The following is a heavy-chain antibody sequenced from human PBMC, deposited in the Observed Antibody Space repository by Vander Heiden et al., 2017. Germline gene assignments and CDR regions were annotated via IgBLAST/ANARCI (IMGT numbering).Heavy chain of an antibody. Sequence: QVQLQQWGAGLLKPSETLSLTCAVYGGSFSGYYWSWIRQPPGKGLEWIGEINHSGSTNYNTSLKRRVTISVDTSKNQFSRKLSSVTAAETAVYYCARSLYCTNGVCYFGSLDYWGQGTMVTVYS. CDR1: GGSFSGYY. D-gene: IGHD2-8*01. CDR2: INHSGST. CDR3: ARSLYCTNGVCYFGSLDY. V-gene: IGHV4-34*01. J-gene: IGHJ4*02.